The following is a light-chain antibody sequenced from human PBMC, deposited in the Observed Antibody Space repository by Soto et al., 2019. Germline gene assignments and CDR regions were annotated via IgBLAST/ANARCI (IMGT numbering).Light chain of an antibody. J-gene: IGKJ5*01. CDR1: QSISSW. V-gene: IGKV1-5*01. CDR3: QQYNSYSIP. CDR2: DAS. Sequence: DIQMTQSPSTLSASVGDRVTITCRASQSISSWLAWYQQKPGKAPKLLIYDASSLESGVPSRFSGSGSGTGFTLTIRNPQPDYFATYFCQQYNSYSIPFRPGTRLEIK.